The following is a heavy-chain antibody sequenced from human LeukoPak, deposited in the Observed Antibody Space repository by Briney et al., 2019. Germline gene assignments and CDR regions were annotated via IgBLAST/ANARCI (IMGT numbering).Heavy chain of an antibody. D-gene: IGHD2-21*01. CDR3: ATENNVARYYFDY. J-gene: IGHJ4*02. CDR2: INTKGGLI. Sequence: GGSLRLSCAASGLPFIRYKMNWVRQAQGGGLEWIAHINTKGGLIYYANSVKGRFTISRDNTYNSLDLHMHSLRVEDTAVYYCATENNVARYYFDYWGQGTLVTVSS. CDR1: GLPFIRYK. V-gene: IGHV3-48*03.